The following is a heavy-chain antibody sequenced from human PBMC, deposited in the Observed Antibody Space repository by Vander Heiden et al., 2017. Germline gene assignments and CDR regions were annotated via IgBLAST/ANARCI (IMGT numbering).Heavy chain of an antibody. CDR3: AKDGFAVATAMVDY. CDR1: GFTFSSYA. V-gene: IGHV3-23*01. Sequence: GGGLVHSGGSLRLTCAASGFTFSSYAMTWVRQAPGKGLEWVSSIRSNGDTTNYADSVKGRFTISRDNSKNSLYLQMNSLRAEDTALYYCAKDGFAVATAMVDYWGQGTLVSVSS. CDR2: IRSNGDTT. D-gene: IGHD6-19*01. J-gene: IGHJ4*02.